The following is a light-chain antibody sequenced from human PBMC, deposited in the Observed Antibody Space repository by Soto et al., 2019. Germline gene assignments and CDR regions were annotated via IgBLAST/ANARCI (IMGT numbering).Light chain of an antibody. CDR3: QHYNSYSEA. V-gene: IGKV1-5*03. J-gene: IGKJ1*01. CDR1: QTISSW. CDR2: KAS. Sequence: DIQITQSPSTLSVSVGDRVTITCRAIQTISSWLAWYQQKPGKAPKLLIYKASTLKSGVPSRFSGSGSGTEFTLTISSLQPDDFATYYCQHYNSYSEAFGQGTKVAIK.